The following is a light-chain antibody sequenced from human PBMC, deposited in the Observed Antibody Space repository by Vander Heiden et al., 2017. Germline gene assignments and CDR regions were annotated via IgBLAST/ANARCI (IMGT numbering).Light chain of an antibody. V-gene: IGKV4-1*01. J-gene: IGKJ2*01. Sequence: DIVMTQSPDSLAVSLGERAPINCKSSQSVLYSSNNKNYLAWYQQKPGQPPKLLIYWASTRESGVPDRFSGSGSGTDFTLTISSLQAEDVAVYYCQQDYSTPYTFGQGTKLXIK. CDR3: QQDYSTPYT. CDR1: QSVLYSSNNKNY. CDR2: WAS.